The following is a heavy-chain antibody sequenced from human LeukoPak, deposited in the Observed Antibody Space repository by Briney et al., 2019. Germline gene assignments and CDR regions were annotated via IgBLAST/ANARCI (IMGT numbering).Heavy chain of an antibody. CDR2: ISKYNGNT. CDR3: VRSTAAPTIAAAYDY. D-gene: IGHD6-13*01. V-gene: IGHV1-18*01. CDR1: GYMFTPYG. Sequence: ASVTVSCKASGYMFTPYGISWLRQAPGQGREWMGWISKYNGNTKYAQKLHGRVTMNTDTSTSTAYMELRSLRSDDTAVYYCVRSTAAPTIAAAYDYWGQGTLVIVSS. J-gene: IGHJ4*02.